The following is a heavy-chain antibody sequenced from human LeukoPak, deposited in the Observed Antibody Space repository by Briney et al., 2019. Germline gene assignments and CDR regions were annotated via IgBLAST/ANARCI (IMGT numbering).Heavy chain of an antibody. J-gene: IGHJ6*02. D-gene: IGHD6-13*01. CDR1: GFTFSSYN. V-gene: IGHV3-21*01. Sequence: PGGSLRLSFAASGFTFSSYNINWVRQAPGKGLEWVSSITGSTTYIPYADSVRGRFTISRDNAKNSLFLQMNSLRAEDTAVYYCARDIGIAATVYAMDVWGQGTTVTVSS. CDR3: ARDIGIAATVYAMDV. CDR2: ITGSTTYI.